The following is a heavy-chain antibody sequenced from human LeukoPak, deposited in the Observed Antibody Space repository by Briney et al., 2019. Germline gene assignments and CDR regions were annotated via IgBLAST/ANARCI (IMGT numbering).Heavy chain of an antibody. Sequence: SETLSLTCAVYGGSFSGYYWSWIRQPPGKGLEWIGEINHSGSTNYNPSLKSRVTISVDTSKNQFSLKLSFVTAADTAVYYCAGHALDHGDYFQGFDYWGQGTLVTVSS. J-gene: IGHJ4*02. CDR3: AGHALDHGDYFQGFDY. CDR1: GGSFSGYY. CDR2: INHSGST. D-gene: IGHD4-17*01. V-gene: IGHV4-34*01.